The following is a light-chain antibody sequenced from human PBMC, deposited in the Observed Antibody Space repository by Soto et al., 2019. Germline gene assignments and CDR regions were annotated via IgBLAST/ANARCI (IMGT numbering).Light chain of an antibody. CDR2: EVS. CDR3: CSYAGSSTFLYV. J-gene: IGLJ1*01. V-gene: IGLV2-23*02. Sequence: QAVVTQPASVSGSPGQSITISCTGTSSDVGSYNLVSWYQQHPGKAPKLMIYEVSKRPSGVSNGFSGSKSGNTASLTISGLQDEDEADYYCCSYAGSSTFLYVFGTGTKLTVL. CDR1: SSDVGSYNL.